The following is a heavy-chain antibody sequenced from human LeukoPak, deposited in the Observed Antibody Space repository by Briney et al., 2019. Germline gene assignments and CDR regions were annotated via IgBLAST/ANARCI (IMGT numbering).Heavy chain of an antibody. CDR1: GYTYTSYG. V-gene: IGHV1-18*01. CDR3: ARGAYYYDSSGYWDFDY. J-gene: IGHJ4*02. CDR2: ISAYNGNT. D-gene: IGHD3-22*01. Sequence: ASVKVSCKASGYTYTSYGISLVRQASGQGLEWMGWISAYNGNTNYAQKLQGRVTMTRDTSTSTVYMELSSLRSEDTAVYYCARGAYYYDSSGYWDFDYWGQGTLVTVSS.